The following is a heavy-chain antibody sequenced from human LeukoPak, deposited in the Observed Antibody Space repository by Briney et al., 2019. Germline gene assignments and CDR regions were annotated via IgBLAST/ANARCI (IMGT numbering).Heavy chain of an antibody. V-gene: IGHV3-33*01. Sequence: GGSLRLSCAASGFTFSSYGMHWVRQAPGKGLEWVAVIWYDGSNKYYADSVKGRFTISRDNSKNTLYLQMNSLRAEDTAVYYCARDRGRMATIISLPQLWGQGTLVTVSS. CDR2: IWYDGSNK. D-gene: IGHD5-24*01. CDR3: ARDRGRMATIISLPQL. CDR1: GFTFSSYG. J-gene: IGHJ4*02.